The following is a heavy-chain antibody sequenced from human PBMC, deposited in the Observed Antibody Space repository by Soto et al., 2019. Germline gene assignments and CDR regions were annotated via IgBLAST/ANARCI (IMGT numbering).Heavy chain of an antibody. CDR1: GLTFTDFS. CDR3: ARTDIWAY. Sequence: QVQLVQSGPEVKKPGASVQVSCKTSGLTFTDFSMHWVRQAPGQRLQWMGWINTHNGHTRYSPRFADRVTMTTDPSTSTAHMELKGLRSDDTAVYYCARTDIWAYWGQGTLVTVSS. D-gene: IGHD2-15*01. CDR2: INTHNGHT. J-gene: IGHJ4*02. V-gene: IGHV1-18*04.